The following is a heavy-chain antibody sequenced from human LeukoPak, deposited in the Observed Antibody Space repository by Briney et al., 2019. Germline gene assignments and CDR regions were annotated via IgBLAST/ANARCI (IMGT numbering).Heavy chain of an antibody. V-gene: IGHV3-30*02. CDR2: IRYDGSNK. CDR3: ATKSPEDSYYDSSEPGD. J-gene: IGHJ4*02. Sequence: GGSLRLSCAASGFTFSSYGMHWVRQAPGRGLEWVAFIRYDGSNKYYADSVKGRFTISRDNSKNTLYLQMNSLRAEDTAVYYCATKSPEDSYYDSSEPGDWGQGTLVTVSS. CDR1: GFTFSSYG. D-gene: IGHD3-22*01.